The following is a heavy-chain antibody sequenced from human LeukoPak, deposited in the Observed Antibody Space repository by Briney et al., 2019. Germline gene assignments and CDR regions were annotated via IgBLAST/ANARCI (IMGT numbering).Heavy chain of an antibody. V-gene: IGHV3-74*01. CDR2: IRSDGSST. CDR3: AREQGYYSVPGY. D-gene: IGHD3-22*01. J-gene: IGHJ4*02. Sequence: PGGSLRLSCAASGFPFSSYNMNWVRQAPGKGPVWVARIRSDGSSTDYADSVKGRFTISRDNAKNTLYLQMNSLRAEDTAVYYCAREQGYYSVPGYWGQGTLVTVSS. CDR1: GFPFSSYN.